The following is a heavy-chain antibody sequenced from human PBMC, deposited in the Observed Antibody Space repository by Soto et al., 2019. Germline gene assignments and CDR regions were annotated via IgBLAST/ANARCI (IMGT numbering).Heavy chain of an antibody. CDR1: GFTFSSSW. V-gene: IGHV3-7*01. CDR2: IKADGSEK. D-gene: IGHD6-6*01. CDR3: ARDLRIAARPVLDN. J-gene: IGHJ4*02. Sequence: EVQLVESGGGLVQFGGSLGLSCAASGFTFSSSWMNWVRQAPGKGLEWVANIKADGSEKYYVDSVKGRFTISRDNAQNSLYLQMNSLGAEDTAIYYCARDLRIAARPVLDNWGQGTLVSVSS.